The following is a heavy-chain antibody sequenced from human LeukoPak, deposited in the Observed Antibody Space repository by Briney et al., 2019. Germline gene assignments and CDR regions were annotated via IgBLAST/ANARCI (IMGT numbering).Heavy chain of an antibody. CDR2: INPCGGST. CDR3: VRTPPNWGADY. J-gene: IGHJ4*02. Sequence: ASVKVSCKASGYTFTSYYMHWVRQAPGQGLEWMGIINPCGGSTSYAQKFQGRVTMTRDTAISTAYMELSSLRSEDTAVYYCVRTPPNWGADYWGQGTLVTVSS. D-gene: IGHD7-27*01. CDR1: GYTFTSYY. V-gene: IGHV1-46*01.